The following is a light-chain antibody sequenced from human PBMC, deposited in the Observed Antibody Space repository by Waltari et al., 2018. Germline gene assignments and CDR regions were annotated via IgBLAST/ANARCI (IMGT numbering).Light chain of an antibody. CDR3: QQHDNPPFT. J-gene: IGKJ2*01. V-gene: IGKV1-33*01. CDR1: HDISDY. Sequence: DIQMTQSPSSLSASVGDTVTITCQANHDISDYLNWYQQKPGKAPNLLISVASHLEAGVPSRFSGSGYGTDFTFTISSLQPEDFATYYCQQHDNPPFTFGQGTKLEIK. CDR2: VAS.